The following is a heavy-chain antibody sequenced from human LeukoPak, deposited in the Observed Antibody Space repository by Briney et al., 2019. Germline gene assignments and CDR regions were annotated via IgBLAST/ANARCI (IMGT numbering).Heavy chain of an antibody. CDR1: GYTFTSYA. CDR3: AKGRRLWSGEVTINYYYMDV. Sequence: ASVKVSCKASGYTFTSYAMNWVRQAPGQGLEWMGWINTNTGNPTYAQGFTGRFVFSLDTSVSTAYLQISSLKAEDTAVYYCAKGRRLWSGEVTINYYYMDVWGKGTTVTISS. J-gene: IGHJ6*03. D-gene: IGHD3-10*01. CDR2: INTNTGNP. V-gene: IGHV7-4-1*02.